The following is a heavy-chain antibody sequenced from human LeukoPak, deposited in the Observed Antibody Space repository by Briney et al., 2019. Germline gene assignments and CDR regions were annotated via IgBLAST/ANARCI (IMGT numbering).Heavy chain of an antibody. D-gene: IGHD2-2*02. J-gene: IGHJ4*02. CDR3: ARGGLRYCSSSSCYIESPDY. CDR1: GFTFSNYW. Sequence: GGSLRLSCAASGFTFSNYWMGWVRQAPGKGLEWVANIKQDGSEKYYVDSVKGRFTISRDNAKNSLYLQMNSLRAEDTAVYYCARGGLRYCSSSSCYIESPDYWGQGTLVTVSS. CDR2: IKQDGSEK. V-gene: IGHV3-7*01.